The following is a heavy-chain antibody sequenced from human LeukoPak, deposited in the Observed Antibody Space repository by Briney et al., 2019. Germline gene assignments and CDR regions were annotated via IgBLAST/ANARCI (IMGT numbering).Heavy chain of an antibody. J-gene: IGHJ4*02. D-gene: IGHD3-10*01. CDR3: AKEFQRYGVWFGNYFTT. CDR2: ISGSGGST. Sequence: GGSLRLSCVASGFTFSAYVMAWVRQAPGKGPEWVSGISGSGGSTYYADSVKGRFTISRDNSKNTLYLQMNSLRAEDTAVYYCAKEFQRYGVWFGNYFTTGAREPWSPSPQ. V-gene: IGHV3-23*01. CDR1: GFTFSAYV.